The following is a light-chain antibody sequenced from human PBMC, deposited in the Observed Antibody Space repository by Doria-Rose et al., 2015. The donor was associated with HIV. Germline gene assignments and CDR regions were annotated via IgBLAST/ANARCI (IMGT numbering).Light chain of an antibody. V-gene: IGKV3-20*01. J-gene: IGKJ1*01. CDR2: DGS. CDR3: HQYGTSWT. Sequence: EIVLTQSPGTLSLSPGERATLSCRASQSFSSTCLVWYQQKPGQAPSLLIYDGSTRATGIPDRFSASGSGTDFTLTINRLEPEDFALYYCHQYGTSWTFGQETKVEI. CDR1: QSFSSTC.